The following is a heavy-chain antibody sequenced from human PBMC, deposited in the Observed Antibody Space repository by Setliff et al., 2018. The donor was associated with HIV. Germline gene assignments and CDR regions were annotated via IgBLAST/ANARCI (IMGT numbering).Heavy chain of an antibody. D-gene: IGHD7-27*01. CDR2: ISYDGNKK. J-gene: IGHJ4*02. V-gene: IGHV3-30*04. CDR3: VREPGAPGYFDY. Sequence: PGGSLRLSCAASGFTFSSYAMSWVRQAPGKGLERVAFISYDGNKKYYADSVKGRFTISRDNAKNTLFLQMNSLRAEDTALYYCVREPGAPGYFDYWGQGTLVTVSS. CDR1: GFTFSSYA.